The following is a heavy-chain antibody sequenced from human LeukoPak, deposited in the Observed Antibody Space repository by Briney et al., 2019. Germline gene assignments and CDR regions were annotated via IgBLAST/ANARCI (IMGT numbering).Heavy chain of an antibody. CDR2: ISAYNGNT. V-gene: IGHV1-18*01. J-gene: IGHJ6*03. CDR1: GYTFTSYG. D-gene: IGHD4-17*01. Sequence: ASVKVSCKASGYTFTSYGISWVRQAPGQGLEWMGWISAYNGNTNYAQKLQGRVTMTTDTSTSTAYMELRSLRSDDTAVYYCARDPTLRSQRNYYYYMDVWGKGTTVTVSS. CDR3: ARDPTLRSQRNYYYYMDV.